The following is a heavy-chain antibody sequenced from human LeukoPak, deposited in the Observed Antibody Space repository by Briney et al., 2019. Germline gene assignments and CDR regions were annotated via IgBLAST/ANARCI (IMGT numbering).Heavy chain of an antibody. J-gene: IGHJ4*02. CDR3: ARDRGGDYGGYVYNY. CDR2: ISYDGSNK. D-gene: IGHD4-17*01. V-gene: IGHV3-30-3*01. Sequence: GGSLRLSCAASGFTFSSYAMHWVRQAPGKGLEWVAVISYDGSNKYYADSVKGRFTISRDNSKNTLYLQMNSLRAEDTAVYYCARDRGGDYGGYVYNYWGQGTLVTVSS. CDR1: GFTFSSYA.